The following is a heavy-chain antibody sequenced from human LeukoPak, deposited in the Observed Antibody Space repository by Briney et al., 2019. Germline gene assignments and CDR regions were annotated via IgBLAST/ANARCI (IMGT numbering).Heavy chain of an antibody. J-gene: IGHJ4*02. CDR2: ISSSSSYI. V-gene: IGHV3-21*01. Sequence: PGGSLRLSCAASGFTFSSYSMNWVRQDPGKGLEWVSSISSSSSYIYYADSVKGRFTISRDNAKNSLYLKMNSLRAEDTAVYYCAREYGDYFDYWGQGTLATVSS. CDR3: AREYGDYFDY. D-gene: IGHD4-17*01. CDR1: GFTFSSYS.